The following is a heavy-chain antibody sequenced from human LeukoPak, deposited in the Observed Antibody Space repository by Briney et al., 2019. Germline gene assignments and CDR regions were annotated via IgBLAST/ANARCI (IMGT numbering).Heavy chain of an antibody. CDR3: ARVSLADYTFDY. CDR1: GYTFTSYG. D-gene: IGHD4-11*01. Sequence: GASVKVSCKASGYTFTSYGMSWVRQAPGQGLEWMGWISAYNGNTNYAQKLQGRVTLTTDTSTSTAYMELRSLRSDDTAVYYCARVSLADYTFDYWGQGTLVTVSS. J-gene: IGHJ4*02. V-gene: IGHV1-18*01. CDR2: ISAYNGNT.